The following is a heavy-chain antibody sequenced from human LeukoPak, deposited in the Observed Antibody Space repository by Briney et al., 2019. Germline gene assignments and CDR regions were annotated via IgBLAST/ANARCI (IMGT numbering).Heavy chain of an antibody. J-gene: IGHJ3*02. D-gene: IGHD2-15*01. CDR1: GFTFGDYT. Sequence: GGSLRLSCTASGFTFGDYTMSWVRQAPGKGLEWVGFIRSKAYGGTTEYAASVKGRFTISRDDSKSIAYLQMNSLKTEDTAVYYCTRPRWSDAFDIWGQGTMVTVSS. CDR2: IRSKAYGGTT. CDR3: TRPRWSDAFDI. V-gene: IGHV3-49*04.